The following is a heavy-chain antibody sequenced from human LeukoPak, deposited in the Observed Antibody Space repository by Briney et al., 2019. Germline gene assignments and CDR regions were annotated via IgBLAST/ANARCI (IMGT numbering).Heavy chain of an antibody. D-gene: IGHD6-19*01. CDR3: ARDIAVAGRRFDY. CDR1: GFTFSSYS. J-gene: IGHJ4*02. CDR2: ISSSSSYI. V-gene: IGHV3-21*01. Sequence: GGSLRLSCAASGFTFSSYSMNWVRQAPGKGLEWVSSISSSSSYIYYADSVKGRFTISRDSAKNSLYLQMNSLRAEDTAVYYCARDIAVAGRRFDYWGQGTLVTVSS.